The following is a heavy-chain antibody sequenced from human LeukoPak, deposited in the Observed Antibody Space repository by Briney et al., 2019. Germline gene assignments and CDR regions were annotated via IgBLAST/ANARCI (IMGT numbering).Heavy chain of an antibody. CDR3: ARDFPKDIVVVPAALAYYYYGMDV. CDR2: IYYSGST. D-gene: IGHD2-2*01. CDR1: GGSISSSNYY. Sequence: SETLSLTCTVSGGSISSSNYYWGWIRQPPGKGLEWIGTIYYSGSTYYTPSLKSRVTISVDTSKNQFSLKLSSMTAADTAVYYCARDFPKDIVVVPAALAYYYYGMDVWGQGTTVTVSS. V-gene: IGHV4-39*01. J-gene: IGHJ6*02.